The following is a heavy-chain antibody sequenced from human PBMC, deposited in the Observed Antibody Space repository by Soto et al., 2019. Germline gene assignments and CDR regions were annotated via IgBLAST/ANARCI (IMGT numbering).Heavy chain of an antibody. J-gene: IGHJ4*02. Sequence: EVQLLESGGGLVQPGGSLRLSCVGSGFTFRSHALTWVRQSPGKGLEWVAGISGTGGTTYYGDSMRGRFTISRDNSKETLNLKMDSLRPEDTAIYFCARAPMERYFDWYFDHWGQGSLVIVTS. V-gene: IGHV3-23*01. CDR1: GFTFRSHA. CDR2: ISGTGGTT. CDR3: ARAPMERYFDWYFDH. D-gene: IGHD3-9*01.